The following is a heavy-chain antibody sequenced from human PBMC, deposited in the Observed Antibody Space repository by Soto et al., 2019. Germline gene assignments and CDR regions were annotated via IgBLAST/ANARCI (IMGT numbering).Heavy chain of an antibody. V-gene: IGHV6-1*01. J-gene: IGHJ6*03. CDR2: TYYRSRWCN. CDR3: AGATSHYWYYMDV. D-gene: IGHD1-26*01. Sequence: QVQLQESGPGLVKPSQTLSLTCAISGDSVSSNSAAWNWIRQSPSRGLEWLGRTYYRSRWCNDYAVSVRGRITGNPDRSKNQFSLQLTSVTPEDTAVYYCAGATSHYWYYMDVWGKGTTVTVSS. CDR1: GDSVSSNSAA.